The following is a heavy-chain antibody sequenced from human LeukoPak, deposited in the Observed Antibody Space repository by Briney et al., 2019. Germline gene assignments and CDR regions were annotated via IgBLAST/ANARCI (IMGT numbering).Heavy chain of an antibody. CDR2: IYYTGSA. J-gene: IGHJ5*02. CDR3: ARGFGDWGLSWFDP. CDR1: GGSISGYY. D-gene: IGHD3-10*01. V-gene: IGHV4-59*01. Sequence: PSQTLSLTCTVSGGSISGYYWSWIRQPPGKGLEWIGYIYYTGSAKSNPSLKSRVTISVDTSKNQFSLKLTSVTPADTAVYYCARGFGDWGLSWFDPWGQGTLVTVSS.